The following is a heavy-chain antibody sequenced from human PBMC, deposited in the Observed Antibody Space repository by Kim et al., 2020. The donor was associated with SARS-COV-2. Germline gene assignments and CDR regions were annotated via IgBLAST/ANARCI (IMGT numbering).Heavy chain of an antibody. J-gene: IGHJ4*02. D-gene: IGHD1-26*01. CDR3: TRGEVLHGTVY. CDR1: GGSQSNYY. Sequence: SETLSLTCGVSGGSQSNYYWSWIRQPPGRGLEWIGEINDTGSTNYIPALKGRVTISLDTSKNQFSLKMRSVAVADTAVYYCTRGEVLHGTVYWAQGTPVTVS. CDR2: INDTGST. V-gene: IGHV4-34*01.